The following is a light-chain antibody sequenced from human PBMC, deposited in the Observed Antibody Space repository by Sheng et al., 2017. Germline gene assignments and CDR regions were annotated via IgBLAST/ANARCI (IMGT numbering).Light chain of an antibody. J-gene: IGKJ4*01. V-gene: IGKV1-9*01. CDR3: QQRNAYTLT. CDR2: GAS. CDR1: QGINNF. Sequence: DIQLTQSPSFLSASVGDRVTITCRASQGINNFLAWYQQKPGKAPKLLIYGASSLQGGVPSRFSGSGSGTEFTLTISSLQPEDFATYFCQQRNAYTLTFGGGTKVEIK.